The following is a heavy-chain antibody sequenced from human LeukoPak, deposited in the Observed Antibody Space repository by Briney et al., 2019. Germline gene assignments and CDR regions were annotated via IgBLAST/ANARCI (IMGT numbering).Heavy chain of an antibody. J-gene: IGHJ4*02. D-gene: IGHD3-10*01. CDR1: GGSISSYY. CDR2: IYYSGST. CDR3: ARFTGSYKLDY. V-gene: IGHV4-59*01. Sequence: PSETLSLTCTVSGGSISSYYWSWIRQPPGKGLEWIGYIYYSGSTNYNPSLKSRVTISVDTSKNQFSLKLSSVTAADTAVYYCARFTGSYKLDYWGQGTLVTVPS.